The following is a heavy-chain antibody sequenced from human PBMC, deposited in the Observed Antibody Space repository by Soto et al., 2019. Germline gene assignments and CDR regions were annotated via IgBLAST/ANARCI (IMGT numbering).Heavy chain of an antibody. D-gene: IGHD6-19*01. Sequence: PRLSCAASGFTFSSYAMSWVRQAPGKGLEWVSAISGSGGSTYYADSVKGRFTISRDNSKNTLYLQMNSLRAEGTAVYYCAKDSGQWKALWGQGTLVTVSS. V-gene: IGHV3-23*01. CDR1: GFTFSSYA. CDR3: AKDSGQWKAL. CDR2: ISGSGGST. J-gene: IGHJ4*02.